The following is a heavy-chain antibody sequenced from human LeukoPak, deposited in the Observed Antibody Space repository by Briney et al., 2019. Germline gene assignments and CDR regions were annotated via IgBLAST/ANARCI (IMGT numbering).Heavy chain of an antibody. J-gene: IGHJ6*02. D-gene: IGHD3-10*01. CDR2: ISAYNGNT. CDR1: GYTFTSYG. Sequence: EASVKVSCKASGYTFTSYGITWVRQAPGQGLEWMGWISAYNGNTNYAQKFQGRVTMTTDTSTSTAYMELRSLRSDDTAVYYCVRDRRDLVVLWFGESGTYYYGMDVWGQGTTVTVSS. CDR3: VRDRRDLVVLWFGESGTYYYGMDV. V-gene: IGHV1-18*01.